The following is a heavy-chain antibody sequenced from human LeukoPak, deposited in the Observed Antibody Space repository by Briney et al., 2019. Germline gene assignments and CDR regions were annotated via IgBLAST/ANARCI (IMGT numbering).Heavy chain of an antibody. Sequence: SGGSLRLSCAASGFTFKSYAMSWVRQAPGKGLEWVSSIDDTGTHYAASVKGRFDISRDISKNTVSLHLNNVRADDTGLYFCARESGSLTKVTYYGLDIWGPGTTVAVTS. J-gene: IGHJ6*02. D-gene: IGHD3-3*01. CDR2: IDDTGT. CDR3: ARESGSLTKVTYYGLDI. CDR1: GFTFKSYA. V-gene: IGHV3-66*01.